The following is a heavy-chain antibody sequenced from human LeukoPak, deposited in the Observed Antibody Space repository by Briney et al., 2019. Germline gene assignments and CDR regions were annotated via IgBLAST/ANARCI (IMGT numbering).Heavy chain of an antibody. V-gene: IGHV3-7*01. CDR1: GFTFSSYG. J-gene: IGHJ4*02. CDR2: INEDGSVK. Sequence: GGSLRLSCAASGFTFSSYGIHWVRQSPGKGLEWVAEINEDGSVKYYVDSMKGRFTISRDNAKNSLYLQMNSLGAEDTAVYYCAKVPRDSDCYWGQGTLVTVSS. D-gene: IGHD2-21*02. CDR3: AKVPRDSDCY.